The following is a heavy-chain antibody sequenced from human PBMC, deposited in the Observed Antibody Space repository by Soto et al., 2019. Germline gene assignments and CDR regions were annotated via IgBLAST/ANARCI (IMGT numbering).Heavy chain of an antibody. CDR3: ARGGKAAAGTHGFDY. CDR2: INHSGST. D-gene: IGHD6-13*01. V-gene: IGHV4-34*01. Sequence: SETLSLTCAVYGGSFSGYYWSWIRQPPGEGLEWIGEINHSGSTNYNPSLKSRVTISVDTSKNQFSLKLSSVTAADTAVYYCARGGKAAAGTHGFDYWGQGTLVTVSS. CDR1: GGSFSGYY. J-gene: IGHJ4*02.